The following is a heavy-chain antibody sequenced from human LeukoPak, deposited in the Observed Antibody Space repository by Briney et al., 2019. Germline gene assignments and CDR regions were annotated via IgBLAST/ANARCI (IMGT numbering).Heavy chain of an antibody. V-gene: IGHV3-7*01. J-gene: IGHJ5*02. CDR1: GLTFSSYW. CDR3: ARDDCSSISCYHNWFDP. D-gene: IGHD2-2*01. CDR2: IKQDGSEK. Sequence: PGGSLRLSCAASGLTFSSYWMSWVRQAPGKGLEWVANIKQDGSEKYYVDSVKGRFTNSRDNAKNSLYLQMNSLRAEDTAVYYCARDDCSSISCYHNWFDPWGQGTLVTVSS.